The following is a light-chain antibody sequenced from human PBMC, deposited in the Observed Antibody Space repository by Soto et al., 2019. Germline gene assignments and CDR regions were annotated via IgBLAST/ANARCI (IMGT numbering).Light chain of an antibody. J-gene: IGLJ2*01. V-gene: IGLV2-14*01. CDR2: GVS. Sequence: QSALTQPASVSGSPGQSITISCTGTSSDVGDYHYVSWYQQPPGKAPKLLIDGVSNRPSGLSSHFSGSKSGNTASLTISGLQAEDAADYYGSSYTSTNTLIVGGGSKVT. CDR3: SSYTSTNTLI. CDR1: SSDVGDYHY.